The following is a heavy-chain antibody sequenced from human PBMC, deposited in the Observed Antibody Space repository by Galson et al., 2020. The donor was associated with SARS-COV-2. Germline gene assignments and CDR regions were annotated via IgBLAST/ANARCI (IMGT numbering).Heavy chain of an antibody. CDR2: IYYSGST. J-gene: IGHJ4*02. CDR1: GGSISSYY. V-gene: IGHV4-59*13. D-gene: IGHD6-13*01. Sequence: SETLSLTCTVSGGSISSYYWSWIRQPPGKGLEWIGYIYYSGSTNYNPSLKSRVTISVDTSKNQFSLKLSSVTAADTAVYYCARNPSSSWYFYYFDYWGQGTLVTVSS. CDR3: ARNPSSSWYFYYFDY.